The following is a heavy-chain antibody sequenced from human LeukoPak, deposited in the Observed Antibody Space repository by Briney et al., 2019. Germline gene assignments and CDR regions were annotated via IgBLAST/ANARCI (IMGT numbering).Heavy chain of an antibody. D-gene: IGHD6-13*01. J-gene: IGHJ4*02. CDR3: ARALNAQQLVPGAADY. Sequence: PSETLSLTCTVSGGSISSSSYYWGWIRQPPGKGLEWIGSIYYSGSTYYNPSLKSRVTISVDTSKNQFSLKLSSVTAADTAVYYCARALNAQQLVPGAADYWGQGTLVTVSS. V-gene: IGHV4-39*01. CDR1: GGSISSSSYY. CDR2: IYYSGST.